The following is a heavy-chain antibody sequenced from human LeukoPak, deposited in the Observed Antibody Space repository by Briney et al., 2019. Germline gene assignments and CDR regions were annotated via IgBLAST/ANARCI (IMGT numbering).Heavy chain of an antibody. J-gene: IGHJ4*02. CDR2: ITTSDGNT. Sequence: GGSLRLSCAASGFTFSSYTMSWVRQAPGKGLEWVSTITTSDGNTYYADSVKGRFTVSRDNSKNTLYLQMNSLRAEDTAVYYCAKYSTSWNTRTVFDYWGQGTLVTVSS. CDR1: GFTFSSYT. CDR3: AKYSTSWNTRTVFDY. D-gene: IGHD1-1*01. V-gene: IGHV3-23*01.